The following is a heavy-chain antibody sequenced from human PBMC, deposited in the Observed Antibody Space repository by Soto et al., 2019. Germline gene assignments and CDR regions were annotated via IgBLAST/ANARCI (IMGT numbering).Heavy chain of an antibody. CDR1: GFTFSSYG. D-gene: IGHD6-13*01. J-gene: IGHJ4*02. V-gene: IGHV3-30*18. CDR3: AKVHRRRIAAAGPSDY. CDR2: ISYDGSNK. Sequence: QVQLVESGGGVVQPGRSLRLSCAASGFTFSSYGMHWVRQAPGKGLEWVAVISYDGSNKYYADSVKGRFTISRDNSKNTLYLQMNSLRAEDTAVYYCAKVHRRRIAAAGPSDYWGQGTLVTVSS.